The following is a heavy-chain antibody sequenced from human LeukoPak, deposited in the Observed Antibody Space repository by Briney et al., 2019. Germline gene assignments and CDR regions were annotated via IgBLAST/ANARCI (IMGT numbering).Heavy chain of an antibody. Sequence: GGSLRLSCAASGFTVSSNYMSWVRQAPGKGLEWVSILYSRGGTYYADSVKGRFTISRDDSKNTLYLQMNSLRAEDTAVYHCASGGMGARKYYSDPFHYWGQGTLVTVSS. CDR2: LYSRGGT. CDR3: ASGGMGARKYYSDPFHY. CDR1: GFTVSSNY. D-gene: IGHD3-10*01. J-gene: IGHJ4*02. V-gene: IGHV3-53*01.